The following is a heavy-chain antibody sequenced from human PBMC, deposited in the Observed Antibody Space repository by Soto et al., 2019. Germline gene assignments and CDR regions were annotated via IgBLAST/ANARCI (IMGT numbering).Heavy chain of an antibody. J-gene: IGHJ4*02. Sequence: QVQLQESGPGLVKPSQTLSLTCTVSGGSISSGGSSWGWTRQQPGKGREWIGYISYSGGTYYNPSLKSRVTISVDTSKNQFSLKLSSVTAADTAVYYCARGVLHWGQGTLITVSS. CDR3: ARGVLH. CDR2: ISYSGGT. V-gene: IGHV4-31*03. D-gene: IGHD1-26*01. CDR1: GGSISSGGSS.